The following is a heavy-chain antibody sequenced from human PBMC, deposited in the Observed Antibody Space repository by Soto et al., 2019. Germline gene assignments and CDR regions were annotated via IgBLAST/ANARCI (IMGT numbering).Heavy chain of an antibody. CDR1: GFTFSSYA. J-gene: IGHJ4*02. V-gene: IGHV3-23*01. Sequence: GGSLRLSCAASGFTFSSYAMSWVRQAPGKGLEWVSGISGSGGSTNYADSVKGRFTISRDNSKNMLYVQMNSLRAEDTAVYYCARGHAYGDNSGYYGYWGQGILVTVSS. D-gene: IGHD3-22*01. CDR3: ARGHAYGDNSGYYGY. CDR2: ISGSGGST.